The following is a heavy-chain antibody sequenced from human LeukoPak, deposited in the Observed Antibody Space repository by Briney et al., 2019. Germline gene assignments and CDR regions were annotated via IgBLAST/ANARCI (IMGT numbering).Heavy chain of an antibody. V-gene: IGHV3-7*01. CDR2: IKQDGTEK. CDR1: GYSFTSYW. Sequence: GESLKISCKGSGYSFTSYWMSWVRQAPGKGLEWVANIKQDGTEKYYVDSVKGRFTISRDNAKNSLYLQVNSLRAEDTAVYYCVTFIGARPYWGQGTLVTVSS. CDR3: VTFIGARPY. D-gene: IGHD6-6*01. J-gene: IGHJ4*02.